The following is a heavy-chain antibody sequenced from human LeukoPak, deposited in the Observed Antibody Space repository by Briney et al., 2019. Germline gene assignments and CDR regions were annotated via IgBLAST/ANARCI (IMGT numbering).Heavy chain of an antibody. J-gene: IGHJ4*02. Sequence: ASVKVSCKASGYTFTSYGISWVRQAPGQGLEWMGWISAYNGNTNYAQKFQGRVTMTRDTSISTAYMELSRLRSDDTAVYYCARGGPAARLITFGGVTDYWGQGTLVTVSS. CDR2: ISAYNGNT. CDR3: ARGGPAARLITFGGVTDY. CDR1: GYTFTSYG. V-gene: IGHV1-18*01. D-gene: IGHD3-16*01.